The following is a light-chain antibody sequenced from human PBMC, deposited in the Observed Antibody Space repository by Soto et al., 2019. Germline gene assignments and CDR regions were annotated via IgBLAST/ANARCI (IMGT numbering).Light chain of an antibody. CDR2: GAS. Sequence: EIVLTQSPGTLSLSPGERATLSCRASEGVSSSYLAWYQKKPGQAPRLLIYGASSRATGIPDRFSGSGSGTNFTLAISRLQSGDFAVYYCQQYAYWPETFGQGTKVDIK. V-gene: IGKV3-20*01. CDR1: EGVSSSY. CDR3: QQYAYWPET. J-gene: IGKJ1*01.